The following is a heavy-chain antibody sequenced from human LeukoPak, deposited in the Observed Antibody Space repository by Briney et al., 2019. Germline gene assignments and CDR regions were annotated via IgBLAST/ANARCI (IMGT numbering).Heavy chain of an antibody. CDR3: ARDCGSSCSPYYGMDV. J-gene: IGHJ6*02. CDR2: IHSGGTT. D-gene: IGHD2-15*01. CDR1: GFTVSSNY. V-gene: IGHV3-53*01. Sequence: GGSLRLSCAASGFTVSSNYMSWVRQAPGKGLEWVSIIHSGGTTNYVDSVKGRFTISRDNSRNTLYLQMNSLRAEDTAVYYCARDCGSSCSPYYGMDVWGQGTTVTVSS.